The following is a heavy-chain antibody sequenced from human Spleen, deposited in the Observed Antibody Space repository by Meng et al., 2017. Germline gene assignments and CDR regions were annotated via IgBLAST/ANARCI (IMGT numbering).Heavy chain of an antibody. CDR1: GGSISSSGFF. CDR2: VYYNGNT. D-gene: IGHD5-12*01. CDR3: ARDRLRQLDS. J-gene: IGHJ4*02. Sequence: QVQLQESGPGLVEPSGTLSLNCTVSGGSISSSGFFWSWIRHHPGKGLEWIVSVYYNGNTYSNPALKSRVTSSVDTSKNKFSLRLTSVTAADTAMYYCARDRLRQLDSWGQGTLVTVSS. V-gene: IGHV4-31*03.